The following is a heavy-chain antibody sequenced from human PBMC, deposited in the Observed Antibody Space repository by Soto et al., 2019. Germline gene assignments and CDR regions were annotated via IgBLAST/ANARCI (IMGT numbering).Heavy chain of an antibody. Sequence: EVQLVESGGGLAQPGGSLRLSCAASGFTISSYDMHWVRQVTGKGLEWVSAIGVGGETYQPGFAKGRFTISRDDVRNSVHLQMNSLTVGDTAVYFCVREYRSGGAPCTGLYYVDVWGKGTTVTVS. J-gene: IGHJ6*03. D-gene: IGHD2-15*01. CDR3: VREYRSGGAPCTGLYYVDV. CDR1: GFTISSYD. CDR2: IGVGGET. V-gene: IGHV3-13*01.